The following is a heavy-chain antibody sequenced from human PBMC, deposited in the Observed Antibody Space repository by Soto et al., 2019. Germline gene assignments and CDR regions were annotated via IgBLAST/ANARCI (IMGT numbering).Heavy chain of an antibody. D-gene: IGHD2-2*01. CDR1: GYTFTSYG. CDR2: ISAYNGNT. CDR3: ARDGGDIVVVPAATHYYYYMDV. Sequence: ASVKVSCKASGYTFTSYGISWVRQAPGQGLEWMGWISAYNGNTNYAQKLQGRVTMTTDTSTSTAYMELRSLRSDGTAVYYCARDGGDIVVVPAATHYYYYMDVWGKGTTVTVSS. V-gene: IGHV1-18*01. J-gene: IGHJ6*03.